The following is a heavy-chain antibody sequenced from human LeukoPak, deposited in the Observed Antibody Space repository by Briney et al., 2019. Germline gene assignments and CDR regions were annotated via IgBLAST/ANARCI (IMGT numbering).Heavy chain of an antibody. V-gene: IGHV1-18*01. Sequence: ASVKVSCKASGCTFTTYNINWVRQAPGQGLEWMGWISAYNGNTNYAQKLQGRVTMTTDTSTSTAYMELRSLRSDGTAVYYCARDLDSVAVADHNWFDPWGQGTLVTVSS. J-gene: IGHJ5*02. CDR2: ISAYNGNT. D-gene: IGHD6-19*01. CDR3: ARDLDSVAVADHNWFDP. CDR1: GCTFTTYN.